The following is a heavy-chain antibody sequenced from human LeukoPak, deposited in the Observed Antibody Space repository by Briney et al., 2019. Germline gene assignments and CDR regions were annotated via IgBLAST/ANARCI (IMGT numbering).Heavy chain of an antibody. CDR2: INHSGGT. D-gene: IGHD4/OR15-4a*01. CDR1: GGSFSGYY. J-gene: IGHJ4*02. V-gene: IGHV4-34*01. CDR3: ARGKTMGY. Sequence: SETLSLTRAVYGGSFSGYYWSWIRQPPGKGLEWIGEINHSGGTNYNPSLKSRVTISVDTSKNQFSLKLSSVTAADTAVYYCARGKTMGYWGQGTLVTVSS.